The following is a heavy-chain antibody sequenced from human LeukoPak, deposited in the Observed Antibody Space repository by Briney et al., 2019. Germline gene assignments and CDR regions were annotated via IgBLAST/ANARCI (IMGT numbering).Heavy chain of an antibody. CDR3: ATGLHYYDSSGSTD. CDR2: IYSGGST. Sequence: GGSLRLSCAASGFTVSSNYMSWVRQAPGKGLEWVSVIYSGGSTYYADSVKGRFTISRDNSKNTLYLQMNSLRAEDTAVYYCATGLHYYDSSGSTDWGQGTLVTVSS. V-gene: IGHV3-53*01. J-gene: IGHJ4*02. CDR1: GFTVSSNY. D-gene: IGHD3-22*01.